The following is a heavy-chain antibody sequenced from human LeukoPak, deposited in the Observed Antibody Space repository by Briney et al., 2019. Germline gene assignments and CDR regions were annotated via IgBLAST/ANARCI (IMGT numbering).Heavy chain of an antibody. V-gene: IGHV4-39*01. CDR1: GGSISSNYY. Sequence: SETLSLTCTVSGGSISSNYYWSWIRQPPGKGLGWIGNIYYSGNTYYKPSPKTRVTMSVATSKNQCPLRLTSVTAADTAVYYYSRPIRNGWRYPFDNWGQGTLVTVSS. CDR3: SRPIRNGWRYPFDN. D-gene: IGHD5-24*01. J-gene: IGHJ4*02. CDR2: IYYSGNT.